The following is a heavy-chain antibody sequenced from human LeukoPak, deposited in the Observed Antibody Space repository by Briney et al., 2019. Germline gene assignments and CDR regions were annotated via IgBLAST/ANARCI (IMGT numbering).Heavy chain of an antibody. V-gene: IGHV4-59*01. CDR2: IYYSGST. CDR3: ARGGPSTYYFDY. Sequence: TSETLSLTCTVSGGSISSYYWSWIRQPPGKGLEWIGYIYYSGSTNYNPSLKSRVTISVDTSKNQFSLKLSSVTAADTAVYYCARGGPSTYYFDYWGQGTLVTVSS. J-gene: IGHJ4*02. CDR1: GGSISSYY.